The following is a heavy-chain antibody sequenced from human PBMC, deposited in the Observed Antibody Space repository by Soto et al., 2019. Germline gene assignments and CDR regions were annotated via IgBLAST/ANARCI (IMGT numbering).Heavy chain of an antibody. J-gene: IGHJ4*02. CDR3: ARASSSSSAADH. Sequence: QVQLQESSTGLVKASQTLSLICSVSGESISSGGYYWSWIRHHPGKGLEWIGYIYDSESAYYNPSLKSRVTISMDTSKNHFAMKLSSVTAADKAVYYCARASSSSSAADHWGQGTLITVSS. CDR1: GESISSGGYY. CDR2: IYDSESA. V-gene: IGHV4-31*03. D-gene: IGHD6-6*01.